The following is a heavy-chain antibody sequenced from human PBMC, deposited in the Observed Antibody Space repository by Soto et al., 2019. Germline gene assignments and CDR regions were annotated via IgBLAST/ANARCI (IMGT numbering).Heavy chain of an antibody. CDR2: VYYSGIT. V-gene: IGHV4-61*08. CDR3: AREDMSGTYYFDS. CDR1: GGSVRSQAHF. D-gene: IGHD1-26*01. Sequence: LETLSLTCSVSGGSVRSQAHFLRWKRQAPGKGLEWIGYVYYSGITNSNPSLKGRVTISADTSNNQIFLSLTSVTAADTAVYYCAREDMSGTYYFDSWGQGMLVTVSS. J-gene: IGHJ4*02.